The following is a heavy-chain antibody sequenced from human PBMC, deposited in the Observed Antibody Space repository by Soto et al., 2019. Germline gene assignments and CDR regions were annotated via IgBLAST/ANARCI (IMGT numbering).Heavy chain of an antibody. CDR1: GGSLNISC. V-gene: IGHV4-59*01. CDR2: ICYSGST. CDR3: ARGAYYVSP. D-gene: IGHD3-16*01. J-gene: IGHJ5*02. Sequence: QVQLQESGPGLVKPSETLSLTCTVSGGSLNISCWSWIRQPPGKGLEWIGFICYSGSTKYNPSLAGRVTMSVDPSKDYFSLKVSSVTAADTAVYYCARGAYYVSPWGHGTLVTVSS.